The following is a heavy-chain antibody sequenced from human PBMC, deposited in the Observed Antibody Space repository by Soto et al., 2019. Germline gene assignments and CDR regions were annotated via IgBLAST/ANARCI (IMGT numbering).Heavy chain of an antibody. CDR3: AVPNPFEVAPGGFDP. Sequence: ASVKVSCKVSGYTLTELSMHWVRQAPGKGLEWMGGFDPEDGETIYAQKFQGRVTMTEDTSTDTAYMELSSLRSEDTAVYYCAVPNPFEVAPGGFDPWGQGTLVTVSS. D-gene: IGHD3-3*01. V-gene: IGHV1-24*01. CDR1: GYTLTELS. J-gene: IGHJ5*02. CDR2: FDPEDGET.